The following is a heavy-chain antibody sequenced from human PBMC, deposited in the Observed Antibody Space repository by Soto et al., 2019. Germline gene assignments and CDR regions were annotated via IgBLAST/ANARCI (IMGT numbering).Heavy chain of an antibody. CDR1: GFTFSSYA. CDR2: ISGSGGNT. J-gene: IGHJ4*02. D-gene: IGHD3-22*01. Sequence: PGGSLRLSCAASGFTFSSYAMSWVRQAPGKGLEWVSAISGSGGNTYYADSVKGRFTISRDNSKNTLYLQMNSLRAEDTAVYYCAKDLLLDSYDSSGSFDYWGQGTLVTVSS. CDR3: AKDLLLDSYDSSGSFDY. V-gene: IGHV3-23*01.